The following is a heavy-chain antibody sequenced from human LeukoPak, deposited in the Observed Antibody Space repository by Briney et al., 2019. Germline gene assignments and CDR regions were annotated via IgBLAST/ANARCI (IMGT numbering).Heavy chain of an antibody. D-gene: IGHD5-18*01. V-gene: IGHV3-21*01. J-gene: IGHJ4*02. CDR3: ARDVRNTAMVTLY. CDR2: ISSSSSYI. CDR1: GFTFSSYS. Sequence: GGSPRLSCAASGFTFSSYSMNWVRQAPGKGLEWVSSISSSSSYIYYADSVKGRFTISRDNAKNSLYLQMNSLRAEDTAVYYCARDVRNTAMVTLYWGQGTLVTVSS.